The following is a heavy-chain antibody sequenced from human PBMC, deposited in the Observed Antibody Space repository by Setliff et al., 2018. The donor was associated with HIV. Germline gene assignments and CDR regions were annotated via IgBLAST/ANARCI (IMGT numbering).Heavy chain of an antibody. Sequence: SVKVSCKASGGNFRFYAFSWVRQAPGQGLERMGGIIPMFVTANYAQKFQDRVTITADESTSTAYLELSSLRFEDTAVYYCARAKATRQARPTNCFDPWGQGTLVTVSS. CDR3: ARAKATRQARPTNCFDP. CDR1: GGNFRFYA. CDR2: IIPMFVTA. D-gene: IGHD1-1*01. V-gene: IGHV1-69*13. J-gene: IGHJ5*02.